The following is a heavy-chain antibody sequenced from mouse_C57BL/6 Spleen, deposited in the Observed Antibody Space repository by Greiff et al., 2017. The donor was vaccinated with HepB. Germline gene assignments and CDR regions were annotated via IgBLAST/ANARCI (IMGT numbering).Heavy chain of an antibody. CDR1: GFTFSSYG. J-gene: IGHJ4*01. CDR3: ARQRETVGDAMDY. Sequence: EVKLVESGGDLVKPGGSLKLSCAASGFTFSSYGMSWVRQTPDKRLEWVATISSGGSYTYYPDSVKGRFTISRDNAKNTLYLQMSSLKSEDTAMYYCARQRETVGDAMDYWGQGTSVTVSS. D-gene: IGHD1-1*01. V-gene: IGHV5-6*01. CDR2: ISSGGSYT.